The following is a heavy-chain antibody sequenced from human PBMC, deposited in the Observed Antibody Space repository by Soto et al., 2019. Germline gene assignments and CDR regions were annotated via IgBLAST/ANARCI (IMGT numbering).Heavy chain of an antibody. CDR2: ITSSGDST. D-gene: IGHD1-1*01. V-gene: IGHV3-23*01. CDR3: TTGPFIAGDY. CDR1: GFPFRNFA. J-gene: IGHJ4*02. Sequence: EVQLLESGGGLVQPGGSLRLSCAASGFPFRNFAMSWVRQAPGKGLEWVSVITSSGDSTFFADSVRGRFTISRDNSKNTLYLHLKSLRAEDTATYYCTTGPFIAGDYWGQGTLVTVSS.